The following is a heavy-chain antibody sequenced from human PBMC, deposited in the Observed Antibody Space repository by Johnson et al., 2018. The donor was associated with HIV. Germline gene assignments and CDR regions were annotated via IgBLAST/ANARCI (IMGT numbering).Heavy chain of an antibody. J-gene: IGHJ3*02. Sequence: VQLVESGGGLVQPGGSLRLSCAASGFTFSSYWMHWVRQAPGKGLEWVSVIYSGGSTYYADSVKGRFTISRDNSKNTLYLQMNSLRAEDTAVYYCARDSGTTRLSAFDIWGQGTMVTVSS. V-gene: IGHV3-66*01. CDR1: GFTFSSYW. CDR3: ARDSGTTRLSAFDI. CDR2: IYSGGST. D-gene: IGHD1-7*01.